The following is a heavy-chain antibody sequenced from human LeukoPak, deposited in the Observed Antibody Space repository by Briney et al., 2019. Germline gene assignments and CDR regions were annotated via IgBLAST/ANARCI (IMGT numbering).Heavy chain of an antibody. D-gene: IGHD2-15*01. CDR2: ISGSGGST. V-gene: IGHV3-23*01. CDR1: GFTFSSYA. Sequence: PGGSLRLSCAASGFTFSSYAMSWVRQAPGKGLEWVSAISGSGGSTYYADSVKGRFTISRDNSKNTLYLQMNSLRAEDTAVYYCANLFLGGKGAYFDYRGQGTLVTVSS. CDR3: ANLFLGGKGAYFDY. J-gene: IGHJ4*02.